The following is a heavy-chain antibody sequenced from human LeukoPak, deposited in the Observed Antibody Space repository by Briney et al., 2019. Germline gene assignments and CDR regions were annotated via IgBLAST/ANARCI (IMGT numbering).Heavy chain of an antibody. CDR3: VRSDDGGYNYGR. CDR1: GYRFTNYW. Sequence: GESLKISCKASGYRFTNYWIGWVRQMPGKGLEWMGIIRPGDSDTRYGSSFQGQVTISADGSISTAYLQWNSLKASDNAIYYCVRSDDGGYNYGRWGQGTLVIVSS. J-gene: IGHJ4*02. V-gene: IGHV5-51*01. D-gene: IGHD5-18*01. CDR2: IRPGDSDT.